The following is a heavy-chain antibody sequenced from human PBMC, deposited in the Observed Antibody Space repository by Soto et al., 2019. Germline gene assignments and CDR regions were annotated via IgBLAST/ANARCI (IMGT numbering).Heavy chain of an antibody. D-gene: IGHD1-7*01. CDR2: TYYRSRWYN. Sequence: HSRSLICATSGGSISCITVASVWLRLSPSRGLEWLARTYYRSRWYNDYAVSVRSRITVNPDTSKNQFSLQLTSVTPEDTAVYYCTGTTSHQWYYMDVWGKGTTVTVS. CDR1: GGSISCITVA. J-gene: IGHJ6*03. V-gene: IGHV6-1*01. CDR3: TGTTSHQWYYMDV.